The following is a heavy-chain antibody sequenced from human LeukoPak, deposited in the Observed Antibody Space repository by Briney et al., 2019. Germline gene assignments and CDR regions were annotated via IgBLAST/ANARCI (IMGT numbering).Heavy chain of an antibody. CDR3: ARDRNYYYYGMDV. CDR1: GFTFSSYA. V-gene: IGHV3-64D*06. J-gene: IGHJ6*02. Sequence: GGSLRLSCSASGFTFSSYAMHWVRQAPGKGLEYVSAISSNGGSTYYADSVKGRFTISRDNSKNTLYLQMSSLRAEDTAVYYCARDRNYYYYGMDVWGQGTTVTVSS. CDR2: ISSNGGST.